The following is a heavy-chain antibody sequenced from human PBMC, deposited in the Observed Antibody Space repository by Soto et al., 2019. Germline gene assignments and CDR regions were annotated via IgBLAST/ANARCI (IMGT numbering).Heavy chain of an antibody. J-gene: IGHJ4*02. CDR2: LHWDDDE. CDR1: GFSLSTRGVG. V-gene: IGHV2-5*02. CDR3: AHRPRGFTYFFDY. Sequence: QITLNESGPTLVKPTQTLTLTCTFSGFSLSTRGVGVGWIRQPPGKALVWLALLHWDDDERYSPSLMSRLTITNDTSKNQVFLTMTNVDPVDTATYYCAHRPRGFTYFFDYWGQGTLVTVSS.